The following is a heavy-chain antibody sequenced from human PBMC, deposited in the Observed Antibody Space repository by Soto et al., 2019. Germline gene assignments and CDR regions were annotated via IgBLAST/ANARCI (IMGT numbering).Heavy chain of an antibody. V-gene: IGHV4-39*01. CDR1: GGSISSSSYY. D-gene: IGHD6-13*01. J-gene: IGHJ5*02. CDR3: ARFGIAAAGTWYNWFDP. CDR2: IYYSGST. Sequence: SETLSLTCTVSGGSISSSSYYWGWIRQPPGKGLEWTGSIYYSGSTYYNPSLESRVTISVDTSKNQFSLKLSSVTAADTAVYYCARFGIAAAGTWYNWFDPWGQGTLVTVSS.